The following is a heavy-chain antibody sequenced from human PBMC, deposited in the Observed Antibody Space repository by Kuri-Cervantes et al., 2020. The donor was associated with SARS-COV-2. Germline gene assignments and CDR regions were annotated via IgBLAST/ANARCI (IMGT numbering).Heavy chain of an antibody. D-gene: IGHD4-17*01. V-gene: IGHV4-61*08. Sequence: ESLKISCTVSGGSISSGDYYWSWIRQSPGKGLEWIGEVNHRGSTNYNPSLKSRVTISVDTSSKQFSLHLGSVTAADTAVYYCARAYGFLRYIYYMDVWGRGTTVTVSS. CDR3: ARAYGFLRYIYYMDV. CDR1: GGSISSGDYY. CDR2: VNHRGST. J-gene: IGHJ6*03.